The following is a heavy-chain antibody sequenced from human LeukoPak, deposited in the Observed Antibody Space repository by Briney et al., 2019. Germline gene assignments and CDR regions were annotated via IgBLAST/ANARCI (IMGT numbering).Heavy chain of an antibody. V-gene: IGHV1-2*06. CDR1: GYTFTGYY. CDR2: INPNSGGT. D-gene: IGHD3-9*01. Sequence: ASVKVSCKASGYTFTGYYMHWVRQAPGQGLEWMGRINPNSGGTNYAQKFQGRVTMTRDTSISTAYMELSRLRSDDTAVYYCARDLPPSYYDISTGNFDYWGQGTLVTVSS. J-gene: IGHJ4*02. CDR3: ARDLPPSYYDISTGNFDY.